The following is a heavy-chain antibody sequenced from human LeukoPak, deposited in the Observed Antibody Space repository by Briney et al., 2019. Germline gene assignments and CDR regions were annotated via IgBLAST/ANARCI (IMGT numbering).Heavy chain of an antibody. Sequence: PGGSLRLSCAASGFTFSSYEMNWVRQAPGQGLEWVSYISSSGSTIYYADSVKGRFTISRDNAKNSLYLQMNSLRAEDTAVYYCARGGGSGWSYYFDYWGQGTLVTVSS. CDR1: GFTFSSYE. V-gene: IGHV3-48*03. D-gene: IGHD6-19*01. CDR2: ISSSGSTI. CDR3: ARGGGSGWSYYFDY. J-gene: IGHJ4*02.